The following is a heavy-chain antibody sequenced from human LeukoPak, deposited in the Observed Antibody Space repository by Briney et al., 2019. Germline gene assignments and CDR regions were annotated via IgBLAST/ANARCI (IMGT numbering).Heavy chain of an antibody. J-gene: IGHJ5*02. V-gene: IGHV4-38-2*02. CDR1: VYSISSGYY. CDR2: IYHSGST. D-gene: IGHD6-13*01. CDR3: ARSAATGTHNWFDP. Sequence: PSETLSLTCTVSVYSISSGYYWGWIRQPPVKGLEWIGSIYHSGSTYYNPSLKSRVTISVDTSKNQFSLKLSSVTAADTAVYYCARSAATGTHNWFDPWGQGTLVTVSS.